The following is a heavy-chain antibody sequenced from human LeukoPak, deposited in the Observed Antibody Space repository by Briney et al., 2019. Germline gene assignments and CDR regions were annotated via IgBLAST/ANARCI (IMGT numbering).Heavy chain of an antibody. Sequence: PGGSLRLSCVASGFTFANYAMAWVRQPPGQGLEWVSGLTDTGYSTYYADSVKGRFTISRDNSKNTLYLQMNSLRDEDTAVYYCASAGSGLYWGQGTLVTVSS. D-gene: IGHD6-19*01. CDR2: LTDTGYST. J-gene: IGHJ4*02. CDR1: GFTFANYA. CDR3: ASAGSGLY. V-gene: IGHV3-23*01.